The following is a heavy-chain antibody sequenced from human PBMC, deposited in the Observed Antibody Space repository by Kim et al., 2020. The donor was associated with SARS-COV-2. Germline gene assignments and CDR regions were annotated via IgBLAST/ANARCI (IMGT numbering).Heavy chain of an antibody. CDR3: ARETRDYYFGMGV. Sequence: GYEQQVQGRVTIPRNTSISTAYMELSSLRSEDTAVYYCARETRDYYFGMGVWGQGTTVTVSS. J-gene: IGHJ6*02. V-gene: IGHV1-8*01. D-gene: IGHD1-7*01.